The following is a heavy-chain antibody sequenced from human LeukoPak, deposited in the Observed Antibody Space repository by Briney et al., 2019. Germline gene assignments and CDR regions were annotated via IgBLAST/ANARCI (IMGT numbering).Heavy chain of an antibody. CDR3: ATAKYCSSTSCRERKFDY. Sequence: ASVKVSCKVSGYTLTELSMHWVRQAPGKGLAWMGGFDPEDGETIYAQKFQGRVTMTEDTSTDTAYMELSSLRSEDTAVYYCATAKYCSSTSCRERKFDYWGQGTLVTVSS. D-gene: IGHD2-2*01. CDR1: GYTLTELS. J-gene: IGHJ4*02. V-gene: IGHV1-24*01. CDR2: FDPEDGET.